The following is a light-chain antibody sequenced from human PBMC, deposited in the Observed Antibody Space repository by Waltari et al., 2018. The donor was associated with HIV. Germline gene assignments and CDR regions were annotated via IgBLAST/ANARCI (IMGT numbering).Light chain of an antibody. Sequence: DIQMTQSPSSLSASVGDRVTITCRASQGINNYLAWYQQIPGKVPQLLFFGASTLQSGVPSRFSGGGSGTHFTLTISSLQPEDVGTYYCQKYNSVPPAFGGGTRVEIK. J-gene: IGKJ4*01. CDR3: QKYNSVPPA. V-gene: IGKV1-27*01. CDR2: GAS. CDR1: QGINNY.